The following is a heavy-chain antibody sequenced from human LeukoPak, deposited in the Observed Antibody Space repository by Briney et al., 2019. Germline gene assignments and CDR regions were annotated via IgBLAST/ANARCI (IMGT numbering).Heavy chain of an antibody. V-gene: IGHV1-24*01. CDR2: FDPEDGET. J-gene: IGHJ3*02. CDR1: GYTLTELS. Sequence: ASVKVSCKVSGYTLTELSMHWVRQAPGKGLEWMGSFDPEDGETIYAQKFQGRVTMTEDTSTDTAYMELSSLRSEDTAVYYCATDTRLLWFGDKNAFDIWGQGTMVTVSS. D-gene: IGHD3-10*01. CDR3: ATDTRLLWFGDKNAFDI.